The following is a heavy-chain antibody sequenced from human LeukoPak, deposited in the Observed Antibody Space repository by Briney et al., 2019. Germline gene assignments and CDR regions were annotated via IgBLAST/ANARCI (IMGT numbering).Heavy chain of an antibody. CDR1: GGSFSGYY. J-gene: IGHJ4*02. CDR2: INHSGST. D-gene: IGHD6-6*01. V-gene: IGHV4-34*01. CDR3: ARGQYSSSPVFDF. Sequence: SETLSLTCAVYGGSFSGYYWSWIRQPPGKGLEWIGEINHSGSTKYNPSLKSQVTISEDTSKHQFSLKLSSVTAADTAVYYCARGQYSSSPVFDFWGQGTLVTVSS.